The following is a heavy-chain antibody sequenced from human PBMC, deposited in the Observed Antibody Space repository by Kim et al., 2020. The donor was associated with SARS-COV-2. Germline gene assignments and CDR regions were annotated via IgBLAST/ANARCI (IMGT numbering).Heavy chain of an antibody. V-gene: IGHV3-23*01. Sequence: TYDAASVKGRFTISRDDFKNTLYLQMNSLRADDTAVYYCAKDLSGWRFDPWGQGTLVTVSS. D-gene: IGHD2-15*01. CDR3: AKDLSGWRFDP. J-gene: IGHJ5*02. CDR2: T.